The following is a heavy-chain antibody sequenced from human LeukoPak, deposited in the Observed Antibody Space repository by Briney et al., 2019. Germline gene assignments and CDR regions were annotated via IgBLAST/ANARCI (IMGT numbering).Heavy chain of an antibody. CDR2: ISRDGGRT. CDR3: AKDSNYDFWSGYYKGFVN. D-gene: IGHD3-3*01. Sequence: PGGSLRLSCAASGFTSGFTFDDYGMNWVRQVPGKGLEWVSGISRDGGRTGYADSVQGRFTISRDNSRNSLHLQMNSLRVEDTAFYYCAKDSNYDFWSGYYKGFVNWGQGTLVTVSS. J-gene: IGHJ4*02. CDR1: GFTFDDYG. V-gene: IGHV3-20*04.